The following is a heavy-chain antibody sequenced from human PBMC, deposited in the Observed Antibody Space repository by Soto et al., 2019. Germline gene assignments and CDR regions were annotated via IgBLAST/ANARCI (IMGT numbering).Heavy chain of an antibody. V-gene: IGHV4-34*01. D-gene: IGHD3-3*01. CDR1: GGSFSDYY. J-gene: IGHJ6*04. CDR2: INHSGST. CDR3: ARARKGSGSDYYYHYGMDG. Sequence: SETLSLTCPVYGGSFSDYYWRWIRQPPGKGLEWIGEINHSGSTNYNPSLTSRVTISVHTSKNQFSLKLSSVTAADTAVYYCARARKGSGSDYYYHYGMDGWGKGTTVTVSS.